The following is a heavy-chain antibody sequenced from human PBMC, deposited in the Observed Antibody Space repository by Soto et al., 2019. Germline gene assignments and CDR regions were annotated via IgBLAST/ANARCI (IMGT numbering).Heavy chain of an antibody. J-gene: IGHJ4*02. V-gene: IGHV4-34*01. CDR2: ISHSGGS. CDR1: GGSFSDYS. CDR3: ARGGLASDS. Sequence: LSLTCAVYGGSFSDYSWSWIRQPPGKGLAWIGEISHSGGSNYNSALKSRVTISVGTPKNQISLKLTSVTAADTAIYYCARGGLASDSWGQGTLVTVSS.